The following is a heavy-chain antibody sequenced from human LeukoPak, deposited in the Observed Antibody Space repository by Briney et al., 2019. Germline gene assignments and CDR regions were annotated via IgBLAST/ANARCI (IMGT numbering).Heavy chain of an antibody. CDR2: ILFDGSNK. Sequence: PGGSLRLSCAASGFTFSSYAMHWVRQAPGKGLEWVAVILFDGSNKYYADSVKGRLTISRDNSKNTLYLQMNSLRAEDTAVYYCAKDENGLLWFGELIWGFDYWGQGTLVTVSS. V-gene: IGHV3-30*04. CDR1: GFTFSSYA. D-gene: IGHD3-10*01. J-gene: IGHJ4*02. CDR3: AKDENGLLWFGELIWGFDY.